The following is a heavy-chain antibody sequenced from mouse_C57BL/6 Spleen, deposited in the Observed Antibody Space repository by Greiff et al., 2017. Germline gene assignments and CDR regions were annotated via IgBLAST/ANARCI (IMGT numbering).Heavy chain of an antibody. CDR1: GYAFSSSW. V-gene: IGHV1-82*01. CDR3: AIYYYDAWFAY. D-gene: IGHD2-4*01. J-gene: IGHJ3*01. Sequence: QVQLQQSGPELVKPGASVKISCKASGYAFSSSWMNWVKQGPGKGLEWIGRIYPGDGGTNYNGKFKGKATLTADKSSSTAYMQLSSLTSEDSAVYFCAIYYYDAWFAYWGQGTLVTVSA. CDR2: IYPGDGGT.